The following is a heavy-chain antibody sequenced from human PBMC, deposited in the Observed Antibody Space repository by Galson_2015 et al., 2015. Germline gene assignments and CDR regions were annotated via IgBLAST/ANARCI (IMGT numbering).Heavy chain of an antibody. Sequence: YSINSGYYWGWIRQPPGRGLEWIGSIYYSGSTYYNPSLKSRVTISVDTSMNHFSLRLTSVTAADTAVYYCARVSAATGATIYWYYYMDVWGKGTTVTVSS. CDR3: ARVSAATGATIYWYYYMDV. V-gene: IGHV4-38-2*02. CDR1: YSINSGYY. D-gene: IGHD6-13*01. J-gene: IGHJ6*03. CDR2: IYYSGST.